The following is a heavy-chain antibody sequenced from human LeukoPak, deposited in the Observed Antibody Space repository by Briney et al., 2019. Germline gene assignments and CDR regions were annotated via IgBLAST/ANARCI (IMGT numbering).Heavy chain of an antibody. CDR2: INPNSGGT. CDR1: GYTFTGYY. CDR3: AREGGVVSAFDY. D-gene: IGHD3-16*01. Sequence: ASVKVSCKASGYTFTGYYMHWVRQAPGQGLEWMGWINPNSGGTNYAQKLQGRVTMTTDTSTSTAYMELRSLRSDDTAVYYCAREGGVVSAFDYWGQGTLVTVSS. J-gene: IGHJ4*02. V-gene: IGHV1-2*02.